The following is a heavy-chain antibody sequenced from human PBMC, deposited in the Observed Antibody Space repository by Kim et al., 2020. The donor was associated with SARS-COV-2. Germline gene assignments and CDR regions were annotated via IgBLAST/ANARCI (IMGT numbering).Heavy chain of an antibody. CDR3: AKDGECGSGYYDSSGGNWFDP. D-gene: IGHD3-22*01. CDR1: GFTFSSYA. J-gene: IGHJ5*02. Sequence: GGSLRLSCAASGFTFSSYAMSWVRQAPGKGLEWVSAISGSGGSTYYADSVKGRFTISRDNSKNTLYLQMNSLRAEDTAVYYCAKDGECGSGYYDSSGGNWFDPWGQGTLVTVSS. V-gene: IGHV3-23*01. CDR2: ISGSGGST.